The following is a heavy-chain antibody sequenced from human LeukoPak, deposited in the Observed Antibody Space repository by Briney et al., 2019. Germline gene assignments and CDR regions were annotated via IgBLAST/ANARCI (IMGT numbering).Heavy chain of an antibody. V-gene: IGHV4-59*01. J-gene: IGHJ3*02. CDR1: GGSIGSYY. D-gene: IGHD3-3*01. Sequence: SETLSLTCTVSGGSIGSYYWSWIRQPPGKGLEWIGYIYYSGSTNYNPSLKSRVTISVDTSKNQFSLKLSSVTAADTAVYYCARGPILAFDIWGQGTMVTVSS. CDR3: ARGPILAFDI. CDR2: IYYSGST.